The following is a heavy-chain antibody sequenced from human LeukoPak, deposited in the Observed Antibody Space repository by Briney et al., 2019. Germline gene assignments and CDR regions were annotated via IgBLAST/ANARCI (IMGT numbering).Heavy chain of an antibody. CDR3: ARKSGYSGYDSDASDI. D-gene: IGHD5-12*01. Sequence: ASVKVSCKASGYTFTGYYMHWVRQAPGQGLEWMGWIYPNSGGTNYPQKFQGSVTMTRDTSISTAYMEISRLRSDDTAVYYCARKSGYSGYDSDASDIWGQGTMVTVSS. CDR2: IYPNSGGT. J-gene: IGHJ3*02. CDR1: GYTFTGYY. V-gene: IGHV1-2*02.